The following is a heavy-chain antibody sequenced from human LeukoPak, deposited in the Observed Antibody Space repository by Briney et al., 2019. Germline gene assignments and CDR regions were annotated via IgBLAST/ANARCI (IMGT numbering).Heavy chain of an antibody. CDR1: GGSISSGSYY. CDR3: ARGYSYGGDYYGMDV. CDR2: IYTSGST. J-gene: IGHJ6*02. V-gene: IGHV4-61*02. Sequence: SETLSLTCTVSGGSISSGSYYWSWIRQPAGKGLEWIGRIYTSGSTNYNPSLKSRVTISVDTSKNQFSLKLSSVTAAGTAVYYCARGYSYGGDYYGMDVWGQGTTVTVSS. D-gene: IGHD5-18*01.